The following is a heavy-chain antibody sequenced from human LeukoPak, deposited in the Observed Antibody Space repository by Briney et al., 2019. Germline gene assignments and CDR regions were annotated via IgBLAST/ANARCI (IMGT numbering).Heavy chain of an antibody. CDR2: IYYSGST. Sequence: SETLSLTCTVSGGSISSYYWSWIRQPPGKGLEWIGYIYYSGSTNYNPSLKSRVTISVDTSKNQFSLKLSSVTAADTAVYYCARDGSGNSNYFDFWGQGTLVTVSS. V-gene: IGHV4-59*12. J-gene: IGHJ4*02. CDR3: ARDGSGNSNYFDF. D-gene: IGHD3-10*01. CDR1: GGSISSYY.